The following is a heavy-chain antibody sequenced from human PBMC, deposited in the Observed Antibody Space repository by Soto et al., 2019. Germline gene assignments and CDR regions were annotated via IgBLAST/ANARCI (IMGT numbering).Heavy chain of an antibody. Sequence: GGSLRLSCAASGFTFSSYAMSWVRQTPGKGLEWVSAISGSGGSTYYADSVKGRFTISRDNSKNTLYLQMNSLRAEDTAVYYCAKRLFAIVVVGGYDIWGQGTKVTVSS. CDR1: GFTFSSYA. CDR3: AKRLFAIVVVGGYDI. CDR2: ISGSGGST. J-gene: IGHJ3*02. D-gene: IGHD5-18*01. V-gene: IGHV3-23*01.